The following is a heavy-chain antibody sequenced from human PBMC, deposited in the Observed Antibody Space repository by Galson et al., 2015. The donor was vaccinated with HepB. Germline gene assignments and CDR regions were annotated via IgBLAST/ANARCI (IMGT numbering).Heavy chain of an antibody. Sequence: SVKVSCKASGYTFTSYYMHWVRQAPGQGLEWMGIINPSGGSTSYAQKFQGRVTMTRDTSTSTVYMELSSLRSEDTAVYYCARDPSIAARSRDESFDYWGQGTLVTVSS. CDR2: INPSGGST. CDR1: GYTFTSYY. CDR3: ARDPSIAARSRDESFDY. D-gene: IGHD6-6*01. J-gene: IGHJ4*02. V-gene: IGHV1-46*03.